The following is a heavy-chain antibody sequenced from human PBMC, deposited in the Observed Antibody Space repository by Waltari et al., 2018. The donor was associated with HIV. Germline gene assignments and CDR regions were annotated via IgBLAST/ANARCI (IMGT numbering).Heavy chain of an antibody. Sequence: QVQLVESGGGVVQPGRSLRLSCAASGFTCSRYGMHWVRPAPGKGLEWVAVISFEGNTNYSPDSVKGRFTISRNNSKNTLYLQMKSLRPEDTAVYYCARPQERGFWSGYSSAGDVWCQGTTVTVSS. CDR3: ARPQERGFWSGYSSAGDV. D-gene: IGHD3-3*01. CDR2: ISFEGNTN. CDR1: GFTCSRYG. V-gene: IGHV3-30*03. J-gene: IGHJ6*02.